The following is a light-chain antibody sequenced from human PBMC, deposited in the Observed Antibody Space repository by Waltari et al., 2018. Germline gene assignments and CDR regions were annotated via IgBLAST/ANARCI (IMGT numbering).Light chain of an antibody. V-gene: IGLV3-1*01. CDR1: ARGIRF. CDR3: QAWDRGTWGV. J-gene: IGLJ2*01. Sequence: SYELTQPPSVSVSPGQTARITCPGHARGIRFVCWYQQKPGQSPLLNIYQTARRPSGIPGQFSGSNSGNTATLTISGTQAMDEADYYCQAWDRGTWGVFGGGTRLTVL. CDR2: QTA.